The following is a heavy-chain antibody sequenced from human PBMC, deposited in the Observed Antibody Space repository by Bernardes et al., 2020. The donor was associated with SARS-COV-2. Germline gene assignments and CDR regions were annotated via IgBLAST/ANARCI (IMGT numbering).Heavy chain of an antibody. D-gene: IGHD3-10*01. CDR2: ISDDGSYT. CDR1: GFTISSYW. V-gene: IGHV3-74*01. CDR3: ARDTFGDGALFDY. Sequence: LRLSCAASGFTISSYWMHWVRQPHGKGLVWLSRISDDGSYTDYAGSVRGRFTISRDYAKNTVYLQMDSLRVDDTAVYYCARDTFGDGALFDYWGQGNLVTVSS. J-gene: IGHJ4*02.